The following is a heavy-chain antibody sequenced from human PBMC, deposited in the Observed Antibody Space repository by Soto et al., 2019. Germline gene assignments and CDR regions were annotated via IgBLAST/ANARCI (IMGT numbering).Heavy chain of an antibody. D-gene: IGHD2-15*01. CDR1: GYTFTSYD. CDR3: AIWTCYPRCYYYYYYYMDV. Sequence: ASVKVSSKASGYTFTSYDINWVRQATGQGHEWMGWMNPNSGNTGYALKFQGRVTMTRNTSISTAYMELSSLISEDTAVYFFAIWTCYPRCYYYYYYYMDVWGKGTSVTVS. J-gene: IGHJ6*03. V-gene: IGHV1-8*01. CDR2: MNPNSGNT.